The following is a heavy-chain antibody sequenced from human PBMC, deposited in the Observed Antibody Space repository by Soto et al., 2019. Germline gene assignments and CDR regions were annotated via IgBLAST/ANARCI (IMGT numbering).Heavy chain of an antibody. V-gene: IGHV4-59*01. D-gene: IGHD3-22*01. Sequence: SETLSLTCTVSGGSISSYYWSWIRQPPGKGLEWIGYIYYSGSTNYNPSLKSRVTISVDTSKNQFSLKLSSVTAADTAVYYCARCYYDSSGYYPYYFDYWGQGTLVTVSS. CDR2: IYYSGST. J-gene: IGHJ4*02. CDR1: GGSISSYY. CDR3: ARCYYDSSGYYPYYFDY.